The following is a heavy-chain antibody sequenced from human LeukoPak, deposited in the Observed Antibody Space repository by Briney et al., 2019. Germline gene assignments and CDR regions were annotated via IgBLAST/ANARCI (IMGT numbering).Heavy chain of an antibody. D-gene: IGHD3-22*01. V-gene: IGHV4-34*01. CDR2: INHSGST. CDR3: ARDPGDSSGYYYYGHWYFDL. Sequence: SETLSLTCAVYGGSFSGYYWSWIRQPPGKGLEWIGEINHSGSTNYNPSLKSRVTISVDTSKNQFSLKLSSVTAADTAVYYCARDPGDSSGYYYYGHWYFDLWGRGTLVTVSS. CDR1: GGSFSGYY. J-gene: IGHJ2*01.